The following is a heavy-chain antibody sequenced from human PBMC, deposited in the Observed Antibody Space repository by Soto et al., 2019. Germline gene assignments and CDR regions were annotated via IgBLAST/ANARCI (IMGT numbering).Heavy chain of an antibody. V-gene: IGHV1-69*12. CDR2: IMPVFATP. Sequence: QVQLMQSGAEVKKPGSSVKVSCKASGGTFSTSAISWVRQAPGEGLEWVGGIMPVFATPDYAQKFQGRVTISADESTTTAYLELTSLTTDDTAVYYCARDKDRQQLGGNYYYIVDFWGQGTAITVSS. J-gene: IGHJ6*02. CDR1: GGTFSTSA. D-gene: IGHD3-3*02. CDR3: ARDKDRQQLGGNYYYIVDF.